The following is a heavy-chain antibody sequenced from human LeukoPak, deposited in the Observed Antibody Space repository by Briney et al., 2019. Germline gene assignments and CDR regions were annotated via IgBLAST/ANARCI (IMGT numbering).Heavy chain of an antibody. CDR1: GYTFTSYG. Sequence: ASVKVSCKASGYTFTSYGISWVRQAPGQGLEWMGWMSVYNGNTNYAQKVQGRVTMTADTSTNTAYMDLRSLTLDDTAVYYCARDLHGGGVGAAWGQGTLVSVSS. J-gene: IGHJ4*02. CDR3: ARDLHGGGVGAA. D-gene: IGHD1-26*01. CDR2: MSVYNGNT. V-gene: IGHV1-18*01.